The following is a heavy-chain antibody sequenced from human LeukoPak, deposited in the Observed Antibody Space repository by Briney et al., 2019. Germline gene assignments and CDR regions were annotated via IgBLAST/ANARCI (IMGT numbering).Heavy chain of an antibody. V-gene: IGHV3-30*02. Sequence: PGGSLRLSCAASGFTFSSYGMHWVRQAPGKGLEWVAFIRYDGSNKYYADSVKGRFTISRDNSKNTLYLQMNSLRAEDTAVYYCARVLYSGSAYFDYWGQGTLVTVSS. J-gene: IGHJ4*02. CDR2: IRYDGSNK. D-gene: IGHD1-26*01. CDR3: ARVLYSGSAYFDY. CDR1: GFTFSSYG.